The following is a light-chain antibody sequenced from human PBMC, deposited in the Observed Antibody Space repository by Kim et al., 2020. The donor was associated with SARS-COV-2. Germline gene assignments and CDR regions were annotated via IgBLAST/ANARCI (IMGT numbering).Light chain of an antibody. CDR3: QQTYSASRT. J-gene: IGKJ1*01. CDR1: QDISRY. CDR2: TAS. Sequence: ASVGDRVNITCRASQDISRYLNLYQQKPGKAPKRLIYTASSLQSGVPSRFTGSGSETDFTLTISSLQPEDFATYYCQQTYSASRTFGQGTKVDIK. V-gene: IGKV1-39*01.